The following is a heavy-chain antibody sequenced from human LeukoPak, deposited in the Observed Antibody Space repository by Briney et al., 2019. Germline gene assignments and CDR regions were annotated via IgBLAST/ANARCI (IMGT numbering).Heavy chain of an antibody. J-gene: IGHJ4*02. CDR3: ARQNDFRLDY. V-gene: IGHV5-51*01. D-gene: IGHD3-3*01. Sequence: GESLKISCKGSGYTFSSYWIGWVRQMPGKGLEWMGIIYPGDSDTRYRPSLQGQVTISVDTSIGTAYLQWSSLKASDTGIYYCARQNDFRLDYWGQGTLVTVSS. CDR1: GYTFSSYW. CDR2: IYPGDSDT.